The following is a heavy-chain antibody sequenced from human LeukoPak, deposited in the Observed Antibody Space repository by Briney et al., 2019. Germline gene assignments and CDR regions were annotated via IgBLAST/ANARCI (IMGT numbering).Heavy chain of an antibody. D-gene: IGHD5-18*01. Sequence: PGRSLRLSCAASGFTFSSYAMHWVRQAPGKGLEWVAVISYDGSNKYYADSVKGRFTISRDNSKNTLYLQMNSLRAEDTAVYYCASQTWIQLWGVWDYWGQGTLVTVSS. CDR2: ISYDGSNK. V-gene: IGHV3-30*04. CDR3: ASQTWIQLWGVWDY. J-gene: IGHJ4*02. CDR1: GFTFSSYA.